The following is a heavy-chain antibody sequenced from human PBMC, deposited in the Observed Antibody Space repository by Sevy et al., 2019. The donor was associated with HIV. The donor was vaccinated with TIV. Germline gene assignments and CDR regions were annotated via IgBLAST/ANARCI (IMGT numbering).Heavy chain of an antibody. J-gene: IGHJ4*02. Sequence: GGSLRLSCAASGFTFSSYAMSWVRQAPGKGLEWVSAISGSGGSTYYADSVKGRFTISRDNSKNTLYLQMNSLRAEDTAVYYCAKDRPSYYDSSGQYFDYWGQGTLFTVSS. CDR1: GFTFSSYA. D-gene: IGHD3-22*01. CDR3: AKDRPSYYDSSGQYFDY. CDR2: ISGSGGST. V-gene: IGHV3-23*01.